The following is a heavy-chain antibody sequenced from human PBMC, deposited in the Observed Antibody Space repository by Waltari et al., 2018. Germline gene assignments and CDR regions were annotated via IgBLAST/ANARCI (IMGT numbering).Heavy chain of an antibody. CDR2: IDNSGETT. V-gene: IGHV3-23*05. D-gene: IGHD3-10*01. CDR1: GFDYSSLA. J-gene: IGHJ4*02. Sequence: VYLLESGGGLVQPGGSLRLSCVGSGFDYSSLAMRWVRQAPGKGLEWVSGIDNSGETTYYVGSVKGRFTISRDDSRNTVYLHMTTLRVDDTAVYYCAKDSGYSMIRGRENSWGQGTLVIVSS. CDR3: AKDSGYSMIRGRENS.